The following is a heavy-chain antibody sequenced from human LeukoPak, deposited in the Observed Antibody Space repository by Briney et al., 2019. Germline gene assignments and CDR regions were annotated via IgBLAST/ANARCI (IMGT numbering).Heavy chain of an antibody. CDR3: ARAGLDFWSGYVGYYYYMDV. D-gene: IGHD3-3*01. CDR2: INHSGST. V-gene: IGHV4-34*01. J-gene: IGHJ6*03. Sequence: SETLSLTCAVYGGSFSGYYWSWIRQPPGKGLEWIGEINHSGSTNYNPSPKSRVTISVDTSKNQFSLKLSAVTAADTAVYYCARAGLDFWSGYVGYYYYMDVWGKGTTVTVSS. CDR1: GGSFSGYY.